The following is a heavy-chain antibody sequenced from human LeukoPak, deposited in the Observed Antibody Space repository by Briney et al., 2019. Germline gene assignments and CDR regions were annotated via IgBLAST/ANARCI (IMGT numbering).Heavy chain of an antibody. V-gene: IGHV3-23*01. CDR2: ITNSGAST. CDR3: ARDFGGTYSDY. D-gene: IGHD3-16*01. J-gene: IGHJ4*02. Sequence: GGSLRFSCAASGCTLSNYGMSWVRKAPGQGRELVSSITNSGASTYYADSVKGRFTISRDNCKNTLYLQMNSLRAEDTAVYYCARDFGGTYSDYWGQGTLVTVSS. CDR1: GCTLSNYG.